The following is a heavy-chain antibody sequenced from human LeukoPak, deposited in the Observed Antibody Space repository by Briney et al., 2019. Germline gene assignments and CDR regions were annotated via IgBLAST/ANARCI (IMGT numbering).Heavy chain of an antibody. Sequence: GGSLRLSCAVSGFTFDDYGMSWVRPAPGKGLEWVAGFNWSGGSTGYADSVKGRFTISRYNAKHSLYLQMNSLRAEDTALYYCARTTVTTFGAYDYWGQGTLVTVSS. J-gene: IGHJ4*02. V-gene: IGHV3-20*04. CDR3: ARTTVTTFGAYDY. CDR2: FNWSGGST. D-gene: IGHD4-11*01. CDR1: GFTFDDYG.